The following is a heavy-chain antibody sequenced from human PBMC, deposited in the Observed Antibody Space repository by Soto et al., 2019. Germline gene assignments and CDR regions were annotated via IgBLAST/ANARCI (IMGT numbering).Heavy chain of an antibody. D-gene: IGHD3-22*01. V-gene: IGHV4-39*01. CDR3: AGLYPYESSGYHLDY. J-gene: IGHJ4*02. CDR2: IYYLGNT. CDR1: GGSISSTSSC. Sequence: SETLSLTCTVSGGSISSTSSCWAWIRQPPGKGLEWVGSIYYLGNTYYNPSLGSRVTISVDTSKNQFSLKLSSVTAADTAVFYCAGLYPYESSGYHLDYWSQGTLVTVSS.